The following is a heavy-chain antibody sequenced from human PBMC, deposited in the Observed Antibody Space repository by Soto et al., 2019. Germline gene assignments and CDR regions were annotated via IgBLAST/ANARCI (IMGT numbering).Heavy chain of an antibody. V-gene: IGHV4-34*01. D-gene: IGHD3-9*01. CDR1: GGSLSHYY. Sequence: QVQLQQWGAGLLKPSETLSLTCAVYGGSLSHYYWSWIRQPPGKGLEWIGEINHSGSTNYNPSLKSRVTISVETSKNQFSLKLRYVTAADTAVYYCVREGYYDVLGYYYGMDVWGQGTTVTVSS. CDR2: INHSGST. J-gene: IGHJ6*02. CDR3: VREGYYDVLGYYYGMDV.